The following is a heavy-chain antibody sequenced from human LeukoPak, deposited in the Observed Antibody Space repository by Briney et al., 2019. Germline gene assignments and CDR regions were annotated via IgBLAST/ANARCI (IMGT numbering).Heavy chain of an antibody. Sequence: PGRSLRLSCAASGFTFDDYAMHWVRQAPGKGLEWVSGISWNSGSIGYADSVKGRFTISRDNAKNSLYLQMNSLRAEDTAVYYCARDVPYYYESSGYYSLGFDIWGQGTMVTVSS. CDR3: ARDVPYYYESSGYYSLGFDI. D-gene: IGHD3-22*01. CDR1: GFTFDDYA. V-gene: IGHV3-9*01. CDR2: ISWNSGSI. J-gene: IGHJ3*02.